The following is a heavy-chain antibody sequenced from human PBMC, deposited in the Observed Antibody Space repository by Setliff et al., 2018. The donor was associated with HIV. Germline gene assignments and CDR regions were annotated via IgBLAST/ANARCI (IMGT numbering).Heavy chain of an antibody. CDR1: GFTFARSA. D-gene: IGHD3-10*01. CDR3: ARVISGRGRELPDFDY. J-gene: IGHJ4*02. V-gene: IGHV1-58*02. Sequence: SVKVSCKASGFTFARSAMQWVRQARGQRLEWIGWIVVGSSNTYYAQRFQERVTITRDLSTGTTYMELSGLRSEDTAVYYCARVISGRGRELPDFDYWGQGTQVTVSS. CDR2: IVVGSSNT.